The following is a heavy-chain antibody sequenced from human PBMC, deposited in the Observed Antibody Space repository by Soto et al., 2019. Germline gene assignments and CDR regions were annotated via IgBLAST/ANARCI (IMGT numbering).Heavy chain of an antibody. J-gene: IGHJ4*02. CDR3: SKWNGGFDY. V-gene: IGHV3-30*18. Sequence: QVQLVESGGGVVQPGRSLRLSCAASGFTFSSYGMHWVLQAPGKGLECVAVISYDGSYKYYADSVKGRFTISRDHSKNTLYLQMNSLRAEDTAVYYCSKWNGGFDYWGKGTLVTVSS. D-gene: IGHD3-16*01. CDR1: GFTFSSYG. CDR2: ISYDGSYK.